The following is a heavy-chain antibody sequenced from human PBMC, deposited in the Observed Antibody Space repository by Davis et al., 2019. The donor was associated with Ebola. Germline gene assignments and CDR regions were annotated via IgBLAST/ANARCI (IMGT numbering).Heavy chain of an antibody. CDR1: GYTFTGYY. Sequence: AASVKVSCKTSGYTFTGYYMHWVRQAPGQGLEWMGRINPNSGGTNYAQKFQGRVTMTRDTSISTAYMELSRLRSDDTAVYYCAASTSSPLVNDYWGQGTLVTVSS. CDR2: INPNSGGT. D-gene: IGHD6-13*01. J-gene: IGHJ4*02. V-gene: IGHV1-2*06. CDR3: AASTSSPLVNDY.